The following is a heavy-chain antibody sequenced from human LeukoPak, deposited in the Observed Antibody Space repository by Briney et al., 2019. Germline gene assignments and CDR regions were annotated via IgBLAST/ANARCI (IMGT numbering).Heavy chain of an antibody. J-gene: IGHJ3*02. V-gene: IGHV1-8*01. CDR1: GYTFTSYD. CDR2: MNPNSGNT. Sequence: ASVKVSCKASGYTFTSYDINWVRQATGQGLEWMGWMNPNSGNTGYAQKFQGRVTMTRNTSISTAYMELSSLRSEDTAVYYCARVAPLVLRYFDWLLYDAFDIWGQGTMVTVSS. D-gene: IGHD3-9*01. CDR3: ARVAPLVLRYFDWLLYDAFDI.